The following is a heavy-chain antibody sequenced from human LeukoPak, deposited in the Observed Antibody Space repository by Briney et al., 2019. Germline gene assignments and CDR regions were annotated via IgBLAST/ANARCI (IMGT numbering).Heavy chain of an antibody. CDR2: INPNSGGT. V-gene: IGHV1-2*06. CDR3: ARGVVVVAATVNWFDP. J-gene: IGHJ5*02. D-gene: IGHD2-15*01. CDR1: GYTFTGYY. Sequence: ASVKVSCKASGYTFTGYYMHWVRQAPGQGLEWMGRINPNSGGTNYAQKFQGRVTMTRDTSISTAYMELSRLRPDDTPVYYCARGVVVVAATVNWFDPWGQGTLVTVSS.